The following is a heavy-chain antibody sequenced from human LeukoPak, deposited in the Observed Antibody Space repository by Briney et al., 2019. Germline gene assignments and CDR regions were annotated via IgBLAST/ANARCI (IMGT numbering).Heavy chain of an antibody. CDR3: ARSVPVGATTDLDY. CDR1: GYTFTSYY. CDR2: MNPNSGNT. J-gene: IGHJ4*02. D-gene: IGHD1-26*01. V-gene: IGHV1-8*02. Sequence: ASVKVSCKASGYTFTSYYMHWVRQAPGQGLEWMGWMNPNSGNTGYAQKFQGRVTMTRNTSISTAYIELSSLRSEDTAVYYCARSVPVGATTDLDYWGQGTLVTVSS.